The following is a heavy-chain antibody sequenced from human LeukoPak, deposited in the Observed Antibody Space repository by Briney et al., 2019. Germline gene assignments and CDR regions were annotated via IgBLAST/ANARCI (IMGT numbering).Heavy chain of an antibody. Sequence: GGSLRLSCAASGFTFSSYAMHWVRQAPGKGLEWVAVISYDGSNKYYADSVKGRLTISRDNSKNTLYLQMNSLRAEDTAVYYCTSGGDTDAFDIWGQGTMVTVSS. CDR3: TSGGDTDAFDI. V-gene: IGHV3-30-3*01. CDR2: ISYDGSNK. D-gene: IGHD2-21*02. J-gene: IGHJ3*02. CDR1: GFTFSSYA.